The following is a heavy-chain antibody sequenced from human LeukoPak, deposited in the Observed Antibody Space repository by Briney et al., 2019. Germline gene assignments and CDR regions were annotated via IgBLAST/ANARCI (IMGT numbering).Heavy chain of an antibody. CDR2: IYTSGST. J-gene: IGHJ4*02. CDR3: ASHPSGSYSYYFDY. CDR1: GGSISSYY. Sequence: SETLSLTCTVSGGSISSYYWSWIRQPAGKGLEWIGRIYTSGSTNYNPSLKSRVTMSVDTSKNQFSLKLSSVTAADTAVYYCASHPSGSYSYYFDYWGQGTLVTVSS. D-gene: IGHD1-26*01. V-gene: IGHV4-4*07.